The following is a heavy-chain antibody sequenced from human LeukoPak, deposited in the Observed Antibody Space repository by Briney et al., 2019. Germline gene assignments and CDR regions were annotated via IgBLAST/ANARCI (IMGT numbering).Heavy chain of an antibody. CDR3: ARGRKYTSGYRVTELGSGYSDY. Sequence: SETLSLTCTVSGGSISSYYWSWIRQPPGKGLEWIGEINHSGSTYYNPSLKSRVTISVDTSKNQFSLKLSSVTAADTAVYYCARGRKYTSGYRVTELGSGYSDYWGQGTLVTVSS. CDR2: INHSGST. D-gene: IGHD5-18*01. CDR1: GGSISSYY. J-gene: IGHJ4*02. V-gene: IGHV4-34*01.